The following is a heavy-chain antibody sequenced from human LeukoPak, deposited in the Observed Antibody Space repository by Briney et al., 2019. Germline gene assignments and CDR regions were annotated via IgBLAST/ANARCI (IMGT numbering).Heavy chain of an antibody. Sequence: WGSVRLSCAGSGITFSSYWMHWVRQAPGKGLVWVSRINSDGRSTNYADSVKGRFTISRDNAKNTLYLQMNSLRAEDTAVYYCARSAYPGNSVIEDWGRGTLVTVSS. CDR1: GITFSSYW. V-gene: IGHV3-74*01. J-gene: IGHJ4*02. CDR3: ARSAYPGNSVIED. CDR2: INSDGRST. D-gene: IGHD4-23*01.